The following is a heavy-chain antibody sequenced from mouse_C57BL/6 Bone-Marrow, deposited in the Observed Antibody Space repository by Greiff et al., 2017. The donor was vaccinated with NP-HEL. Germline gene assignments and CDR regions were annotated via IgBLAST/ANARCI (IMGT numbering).Heavy chain of an antibody. Sequence: VQLQQSGTVLARPGASVKMSCKTSGYTFTSYWMHWVKQRPGQGLVWIGAIYPGNSDTSYNQKFKGKAKLTAVTSASTAYIELSSLTDEDSACYCFTLIYCCGCSYFPRVYWGQDTTLTVSS. V-gene: IGHV1-5*01. CDR2: IYPGNSDT. J-gene: IGHJ2*01. CDR1: GYTFTSYW. D-gene: IGHD1-1*01. CDR3: TLIYCCGCSYFPRVY.